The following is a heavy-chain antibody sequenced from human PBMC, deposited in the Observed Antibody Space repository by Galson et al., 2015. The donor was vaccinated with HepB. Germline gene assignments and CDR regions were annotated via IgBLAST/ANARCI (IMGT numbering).Heavy chain of an antibody. J-gene: IGHJ6*02. V-gene: IGHV3-48*02. CDR2: ISVTSSTI. Sequence: SLRLSCAASGFTFNRHSMNWVRQAPGKGLEWVSYISVTSSTIYYADSVKGRFTISRDNAKNSLFLQMNSLRDEDTAVYYCARDVVVAAIPREYYYGMDVWGQGITVTVSS. D-gene: IGHD2-21*02. CDR3: ARDVVVAAIPREYYYGMDV. CDR1: GFTFNRHS.